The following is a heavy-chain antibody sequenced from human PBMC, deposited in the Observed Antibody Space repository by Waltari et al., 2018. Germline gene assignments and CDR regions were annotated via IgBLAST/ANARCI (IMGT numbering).Heavy chain of an antibody. CDR2: INTKTDGGAT. V-gene: IGHV3-15*01. CDR3: TTNLDFWTGYTLGY. J-gene: IGHJ4*02. CDR1: GFNLADAW. D-gene: IGHD3-3*01. Sequence: EVQLVESGGGLVKPGGSLRLSCAASGFNLADAWMSWVRQVPGKGLEWLGRINTKTDGGATDYAAPVKGRFIISRDDSKNTLDLQMNSLKTEDTALYYCTTNLDFWTGYTLGYWGQGTLVTVSS.